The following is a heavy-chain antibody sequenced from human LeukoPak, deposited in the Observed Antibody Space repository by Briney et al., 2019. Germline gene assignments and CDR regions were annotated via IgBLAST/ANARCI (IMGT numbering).Heavy chain of an antibody. CDR2: IYYSGST. Sequence: SETLSLTCTVSGGSISSYYWSWIRQPPGKGLEWIGYIYYSGSTNYNPSLKSRVTISVDTSKNQFSLKLSSVTAADTAVYYCARHNYYSNYGDWFDPWGQGTLVTVSS. CDR3: ARHNYYSNYGDWFDP. D-gene: IGHD4-11*01. J-gene: IGHJ5*02. CDR1: GGSISSYY. V-gene: IGHV4-59*08.